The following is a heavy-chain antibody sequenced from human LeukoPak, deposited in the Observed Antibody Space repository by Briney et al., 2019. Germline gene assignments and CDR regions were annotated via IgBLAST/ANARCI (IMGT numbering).Heavy chain of an antibody. Sequence: GGSLRLSCAASGFTFSSYAMSWVRQAPGKGLEWVSAISGSGGSTYYADSVKGRFTISRDNSKNTLYLQMNSLRAEDTAVYYCAKHPMHTAYCSGGSCYFDYWGQGTLVTVSS. J-gene: IGHJ4*02. D-gene: IGHD2-15*01. CDR3: AKHPMHTAYCSGGSCYFDY. CDR2: ISGSGGST. V-gene: IGHV3-23*01. CDR1: GFTFSSYA.